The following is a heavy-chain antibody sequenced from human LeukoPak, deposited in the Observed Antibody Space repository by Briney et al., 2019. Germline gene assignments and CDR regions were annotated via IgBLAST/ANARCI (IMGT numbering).Heavy chain of an antibody. Sequence: PGGSLRLSCAASGFTFSSYAMHWVRQAPGKGLEYVSAISSNGGGTYYANSVKGRFTISRDNSKNTLYLQMGSLRAEDMAVYYCASGVAGPYYFDYWGQGTLVTVSS. CDR1: GFTFSSYA. V-gene: IGHV3-64*01. J-gene: IGHJ4*02. CDR2: ISSNGGGT. D-gene: IGHD6-19*01. CDR3: ASGVAGPYYFDY.